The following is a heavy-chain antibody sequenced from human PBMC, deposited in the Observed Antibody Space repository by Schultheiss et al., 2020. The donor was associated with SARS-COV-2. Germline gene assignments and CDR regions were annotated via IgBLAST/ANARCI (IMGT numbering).Heavy chain of an antibody. V-gene: IGHV2-70*11. CDR2: IDWDNDK. Sequence: SGPTLVKPTQTLTLTCTFSGFSLSTSGMCVSWIRQPPGKALEWLARIDWDNDKYYSTSLKTRLTISKDTSINQVVLTMTNMDPVDTATYYCARGGDGADNYYYYGMDVWGQGTTVTVSS. D-gene: IGHD3-16*01. CDR3: ARGGDGADNYYYYGMDV. J-gene: IGHJ6*02. CDR1: GFSLSTSGMC.